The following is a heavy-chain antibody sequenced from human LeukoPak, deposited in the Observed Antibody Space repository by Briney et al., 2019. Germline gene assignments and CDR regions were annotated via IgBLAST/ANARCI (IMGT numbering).Heavy chain of an antibody. CDR3: ARGVAALYFDY. CDR1: GFTFSSYS. CDR2: ISSSSSYI. D-gene: IGHD6-6*01. Sequence: GGSLRLSCAASGFTFSSYSMNWVRQAPGKGLEWVSSISSSSSYIYYADSVKGRFTISRDNAKNSLYLQMNSLRAEDTAVYYCARGVAALYFDYWGQGTLVTVSS. V-gene: IGHV3-21*01. J-gene: IGHJ4*02.